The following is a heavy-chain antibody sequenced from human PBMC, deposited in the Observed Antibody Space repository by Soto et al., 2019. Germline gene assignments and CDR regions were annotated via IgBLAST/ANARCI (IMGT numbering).Heavy chain of an antibody. CDR1: GGSISSYY. D-gene: IGHD3-22*01. CDR2: IYYSGST. CDR3: ARGKNYYDSSGYWY. Sequence: SETLSLTCTVSGGSISSYYWSWIRQPPGKGLEWIGYIYYSGSTNYNPSLKSRVTISVDTSKNQFPLKLSSVTAADTAVYYCARGKNYYDSSGYWYWGQGTLVTVSS. V-gene: IGHV4-59*01. J-gene: IGHJ4*02.